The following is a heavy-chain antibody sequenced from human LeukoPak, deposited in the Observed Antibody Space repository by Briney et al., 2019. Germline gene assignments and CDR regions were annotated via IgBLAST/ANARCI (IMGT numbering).Heavy chain of an antibody. CDR1: GFTFTTYA. Sequence: GGSLRLSCAVSGFTFTTYAMTWVRQAPGKGLEWVSAISGSGTSTYYADSVKGRFTISRDNSKNTLYLQMISLRAEDTAIYYCAKSGSGWYRLDCWGQGMRVTVSS. CDR2: ISGSGTST. CDR3: AKSGSGWYRLDC. J-gene: IGHJ4*02. V-gene: IGHV3-23*01. D-gene: IGHD6-19*01.